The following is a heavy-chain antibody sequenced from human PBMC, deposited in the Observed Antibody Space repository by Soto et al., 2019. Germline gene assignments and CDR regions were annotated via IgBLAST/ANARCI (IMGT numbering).Heavy chain of an antibody. CDR2: IYYSGST. V-gene: IGHV4-59*01. CDR3: AGCFYSSSPRGVGY. Sequence: QVQLQESGPGLVKPSETLSLTCSVSGGSMKNYYWSWVRQPPGKGLEWIGYIYYSGSTKYNPSLESRVTISEDTSKNQFPLKLSAVTAADTAVYYCAGCFYSSSPRGVGYWGQGALVTVSS. CDR1: GGSMKNYY. J-gene: IGHJ4*02. D-gene: IGHD6-6*01.